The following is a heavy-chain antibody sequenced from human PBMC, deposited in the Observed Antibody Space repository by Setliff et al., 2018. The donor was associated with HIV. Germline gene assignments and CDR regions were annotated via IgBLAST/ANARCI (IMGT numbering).Heavy chain of an antibody. J-gene: IGHJ5*02. CDR2: INPNSGGT. Sequence: ASVKVSCKASGYTFTDYYVHWVRQAPGQGLEWMGWINPNSGGTNCAQKFQGRVTMTRDTSISTAYMELSRLRSDDTAVYYCARGLFYGEYNWFNPWGQGTLVTVSS. CDR1: GYTFTDYY. D-gene: IGHD3-10*01. V-gene: IGHV1-2*02. CDR3: ARGLFYGEYNWFNP.